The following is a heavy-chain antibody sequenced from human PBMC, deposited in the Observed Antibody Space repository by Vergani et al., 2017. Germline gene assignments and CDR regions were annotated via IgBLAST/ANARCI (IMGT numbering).Heavy chain of an antibody. D-gene: IGHD6-19*01. CDR1: GFTFSSYV. CDR2: IWYDGSNK. Sequence: QVQLVESGGGVVQPGRSLRLSCAASGFTFSSYVMHWVRQAPGKGLEWVAVIWYDGSNKYFADSVRGRFTISRDNSKNTLYLQMNSLRAEDTAVYYCARGQHSSGWYPGHFDLWGRGTLVTVSS. CDR3: ARGQHSSGWYPGHFDL. J-gene: IGHJ2*01. V-gene: IGHV3-33*01.